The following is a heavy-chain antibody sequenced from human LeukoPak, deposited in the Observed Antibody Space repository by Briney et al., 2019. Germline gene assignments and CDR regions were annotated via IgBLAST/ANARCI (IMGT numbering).Heavy chain of an antibody. V-gene: IGHV3-48*03. J-gene: IGHJ4*02. CDR1: GFIFSNYA. D-gene: IGHD4-17*01. CDR3: AKEIWPTVTTPGHTHFDY. CDR2: ISSSGGTI. Sequence: PGGSLRLSCAASGFIFSNYAMNWVRQSPGKGLEWVSYISSSGGTIYYADSVKGRFTISRDNAKNSLYLQMNSLRAEDTAVYYCAKEIWPTVTTPGHTHFDYWGQGTLVTVSS.